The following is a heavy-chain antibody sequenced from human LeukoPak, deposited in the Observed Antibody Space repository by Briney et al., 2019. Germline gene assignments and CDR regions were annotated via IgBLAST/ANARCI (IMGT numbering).Heavy chain of an antibody. CDR2: ISSSGSYT. CDR3: ARVQRSGIVVNWFDP. J-gene: IGHJ5*02. CDR1: GFTFSDFY. V-gene: IGHV3-11*05. Sequence: PGGSLRLSCAASGFTFSDFYMTWPRQAPGKGLEWVSYISSSGSYTNYADSVKGRFTISRDNAKNSLYLQMNSLGAEDTAVYYCARVQRSGIVVNWFDPWGQGTLVIVSS. D-gene: IGHD3-22*01.